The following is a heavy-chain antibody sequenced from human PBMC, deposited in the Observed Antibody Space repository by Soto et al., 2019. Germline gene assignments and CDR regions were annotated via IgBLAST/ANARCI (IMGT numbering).Heavy chain of an antibody. CDR3: ARSSAYVAFDY. J-gene: IGHJ4*02. V-gene: IGHV4-30-4*01. Sequence: QVLLQESGPGLVKPSQTLSLTCTVCGDSFSSADYNWSWIRQPPGKGLEWIGYVYYSGYTYNNPSIKSRLTMSVDTSKNQFLLKLSSVTAADTAVYYCARSSAYVAFDYWGQGTLATVS. CDR1: GDSFSSADYN. CDR2: VYYSGYT. D-gene: IGHD5-12*01.